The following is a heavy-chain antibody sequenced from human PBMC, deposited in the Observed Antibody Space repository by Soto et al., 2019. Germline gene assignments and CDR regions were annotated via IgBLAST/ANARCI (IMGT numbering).Heavy chain of an antibody. CDR2: ISSSSSTI. CDR1: GLSFSTYD. CDR3: ARPSGYLDTGGYYGAFYYYGM. J-gene: IGHJ6*01. D-gene: IGHD3-22*01. Sequence: GGSLRLSCAASGLSFSTYDMNWVRQAPGKGLEWISYISSSSSTIYYADSVKGRFTISRDNAENSLYLQMNSLRDEDTAVYYCARPSGYLDTGGYYGAFYYYGM. V-gene: IGHV3-48*02.